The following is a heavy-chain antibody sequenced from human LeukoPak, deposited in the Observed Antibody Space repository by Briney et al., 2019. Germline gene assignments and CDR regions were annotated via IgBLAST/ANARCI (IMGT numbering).Heavy chain of an antibody. CDR3: ARGGGYSYGYDYYYYYMDV. D-gene: IGHD5-18*01. CDR1: GYTFTSYD. CDR2: MNPNSGNT. J-gene: IGHJ6*03. V-gene: IGHV1-8*01. Sequence: ASVKVSCKASGYTFTSYDINWVRQATGQGLEWMGWMNPNSGNTGYAQKFQGRVTMTRNTSISTAYMELSSLRSEDTAVYYCARGGGYSYGYDYYYYYMDVWAKGPRSPSP.